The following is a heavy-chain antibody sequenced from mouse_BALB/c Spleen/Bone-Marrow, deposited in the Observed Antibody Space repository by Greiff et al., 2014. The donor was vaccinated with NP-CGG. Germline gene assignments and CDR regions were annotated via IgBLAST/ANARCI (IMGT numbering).Heavy chain of an antibody. Sequence: SGAGLVKPGASVKLSCKASGYTFTEYIIHWVKQRSGQGLEWIGWFYPGSGSIKYNEKFKYKATLTADKSSSTVYMELSRLTSEDSAVYFCARHESYGNYLYFNVWGAGTTVTVSS. CDR2: FYPGSGSI. J-gene: IGHJ1*01. D-gene: IGHD2-10*02. V-gene: IGHV1-62-2*01. CDR1: GYTFTEYI. CDR3: ARHESYGNYLYFNV.